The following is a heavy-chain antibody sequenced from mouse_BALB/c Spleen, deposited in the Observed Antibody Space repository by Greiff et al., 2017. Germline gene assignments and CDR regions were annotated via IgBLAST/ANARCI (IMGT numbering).Heavy chain of an antibody. CDR2: ILPGSGST. D-gene: IGHD1-2*01. J-gene: IGHJ4*01. V-gene: IGHV1-9*01. CDR3: ARSGLRLPYYAMDY. CDR1: GYTFSSYW. Sequence: QVQLQQSGAELMKPGASVKISCKATGYTFSSYWIEWVKQRPGHGLEWIGEILPGSGSTNYNEKFKGKATFTADTSSNTAYMQLSSLTSEDSAFYYCARSGLRLPYYAMDYWGQGTSVTVSS.